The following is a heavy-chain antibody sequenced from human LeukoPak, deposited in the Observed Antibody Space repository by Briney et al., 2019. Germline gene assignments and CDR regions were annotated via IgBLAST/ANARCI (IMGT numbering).Heavy chain of an antibody. D-gene: IGHD3-3*01. Sequence: GRSLRLSCVASGFNFSNHAMHWVRQTPGKGPECAAVIAYHGTNEYDADSVKGRFTTSRDNSKNRLYLQMKSLTPEDTAVYYCARDRDFWGYGGMDVWGQGTTVTVSS. J-gene: IGHJ6*02. CDR1: GFNFSNHA. V-gene: IGHV3-30-3*01. CDR2: IAYHGTNE. CDR3: ARDRDFWGYGGMDV.